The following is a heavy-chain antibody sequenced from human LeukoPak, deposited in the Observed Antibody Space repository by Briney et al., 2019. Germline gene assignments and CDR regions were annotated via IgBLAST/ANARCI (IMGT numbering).Heavy chain of an antibody. V-gene: IGHV3-30*18. CDR3: AKVRCSSTSCLYYYYSGMDV. J-gene: IGHJ6*02. D-gene: IGHD2-2*01. CDR1: GFTFSSYG. CDR2: ISYDGSNK. Sequence: GGSLRLSCAASGFTFSSYGMHWVRQAPGKGLEWVAVISYDGSNKYYADSVKGRFTISRDNSKNTLYLQMNSLRAEDTAVYYCAKVRCSSTSCLYYYYSGMDVWGQGTTVTVSS.